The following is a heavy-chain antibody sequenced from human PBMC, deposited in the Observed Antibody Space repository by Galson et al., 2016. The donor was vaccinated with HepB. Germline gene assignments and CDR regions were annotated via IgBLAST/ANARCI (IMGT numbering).Heavy chain of an antibody. CDR3: ARDRELMETDYYGMDV. Sequence: SLRLSCAVSGFTFSRYWMSWVRQAPGKGLEWVANINQDGSEKNYVDSVKGRFTISRDNAKNSLYLQMNSLRAEDTAVYYCARDRELMETDYYGMDVWGQGTTVTVFS. J-gene: IGHJ6*02. CDR2: INQDGSEK. V-gene: IGHV3-7*01. CDR1: GFTFSRYW. D-gene: IGHD1-26*01.